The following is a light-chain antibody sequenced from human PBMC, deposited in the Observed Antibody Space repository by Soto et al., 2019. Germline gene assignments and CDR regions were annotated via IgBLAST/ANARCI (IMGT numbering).Light chain of an antibody. Sequence: EIVLTQSPGTLSLSPGERATLSCRASQSVSSSYLAWYQQKPGQAPRFLIYGASSRATGIPDRFSGSGSGTDFTLTISRLEPEDFAVYHCQQYGSSQYTFGQGTNLEIK. CDR3: QQYGSSQYT. V-gene: IGKV3-20*01. J-gene: IGKJ2*01. CDR1: QSVSSSY. CDR2: GAS.